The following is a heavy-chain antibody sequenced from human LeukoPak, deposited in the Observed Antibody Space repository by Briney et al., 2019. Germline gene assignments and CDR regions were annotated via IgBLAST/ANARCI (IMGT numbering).Heavy chain of an antibody. V-gene: IGHV3-30-3*01. CDR2: ISYNGSNK. CDR1: GFTFSSYA. J-gene: IGHJ4*02. Sequence: GGSLRLSCAASGFTFSSYAMHWVRQAPGKGLEWVAVISYNGSNKYYADSVKGRFTISRDNSKNTLYLQMNSLRAEDTAVYYCARVSNDPGIAAAGTWGFFDYWGQGTLVTVSS. CDR3: ARVSNDPGIAAAGTWGFFDY. D-gene: IGHD6-13*01.